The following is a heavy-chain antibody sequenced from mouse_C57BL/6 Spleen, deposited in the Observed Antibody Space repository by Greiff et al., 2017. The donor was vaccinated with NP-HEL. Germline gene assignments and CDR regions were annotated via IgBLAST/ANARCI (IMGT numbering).Heavy chain of an antibody. V-gene: IGHV3-1*01. D-gene: IGHD1-1*01. CDR2: ISYSGST. CDR3: AREVATDYFDY. J-gene: IGHJ2*01. Sequence: EVQLVESGPGMVKPSQSLSLTCTVTGYSITSGYDWHWIRHFPGNKLEWMGYISYSGSTNYNPSLKSRISITHDTSKNHFFLKLNSVTTEDTATYYCAREVATDYFDYWGQGTTLTVSS. CDR1: GYSITSGYD.